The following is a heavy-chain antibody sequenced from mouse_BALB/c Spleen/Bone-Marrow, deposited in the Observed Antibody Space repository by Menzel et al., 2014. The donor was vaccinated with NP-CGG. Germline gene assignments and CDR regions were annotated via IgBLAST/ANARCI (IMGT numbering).Heavy chain of an antibody. CDR2: ISTYSGNT. J-gene: IGHJ2*01. V-gene: IGHV1-67*01. Sequence: QVQLQQSRPELLRPGVSVKLSCKGSGYTFTAYAMHRVKQSHAKSLEWIGLISTYSGNTHYNQNFKGKATMTVDKSSSTAYMELARFTSEDSAIYYCARNFYGSSYFDYWGQGTTLTVSS. D-gene: IGHD1-1*01. CDR3: ARNFYGSSYFDY. CDR1: GYTFTAYA.